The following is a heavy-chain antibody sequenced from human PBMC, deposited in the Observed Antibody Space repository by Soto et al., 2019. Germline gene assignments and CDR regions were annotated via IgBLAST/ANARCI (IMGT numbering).Heavy chain of an antibody. Sequence: QVQLQQWGAGLLKPAETLSLTCAVYGGSFSGYYWSWIRQPPGKGLECTGEINHSGSTNYNPSLKSRVTISVDASKNQFSRKLSSVTAADTAGYYCARSNYDILTGGRGGMDVWGQGTTVTVSS. CDR3: ARSNYDILTGGRGGMDV. D-gene: IGHD3-9*01. CDR2: INHSGST. V-gene: IGHV4-34*01. CDR1: GGSFSGYY. J-gene: IGHJ6*02.